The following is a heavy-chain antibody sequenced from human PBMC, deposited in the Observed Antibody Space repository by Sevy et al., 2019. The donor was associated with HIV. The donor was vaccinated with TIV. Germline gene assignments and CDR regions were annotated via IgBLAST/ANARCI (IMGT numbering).Heavy chain of an antibody. Sequence: GGSLRLSCAASGFTFSSYSMNWVRQAPGKGLEWVSYISSSRSTIYYADSVKGRFTISRDNAKNSLYLQMNSLRDEDLAVYYWGGVSAVVAARMLSACYGMDVWGQGTTVTVSS. CDR2: ISSSRSTI. D-gene: IGHD2-21*02. CDR1: GFTFSSYS. J-gene: IGHJ6*02. V-gene: IGHV3-48*02. CDR3: GGVSAVVAARMLSACYGMDV.